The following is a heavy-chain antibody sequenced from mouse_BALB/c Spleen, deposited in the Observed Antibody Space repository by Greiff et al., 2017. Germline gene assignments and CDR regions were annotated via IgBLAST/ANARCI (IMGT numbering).Heavy chain of an antibody. V-gene: IGHV14-3*02. J-gene: IGHJ2*01. CDR2: IDPANGNT. CDR3: ARRGHWSYFDY. Sequence: EVKLMESGAELVKPGASVKLSCTASGFNIKDTYMHWVKQRPEQGLEWIGRIDPANGNTKYDPKFQGKATITADTSSNTAYLQLSSLTSEDTAVYYCARRGHWSYFDYWGQGTTLTVSS. CDR1: GFNIKDTY. D-gene: IGHD4-1*01.